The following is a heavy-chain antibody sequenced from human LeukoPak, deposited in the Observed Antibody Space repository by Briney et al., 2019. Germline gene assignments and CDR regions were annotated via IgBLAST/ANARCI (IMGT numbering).Heavy chain of an antibody. J-gene: IGHJ4*02. D-gene: IGHD5-18*01. CDR1: GFTFSSYS. Sequence: GGSLRLSCAASGFTFSSYSIHWVRQAPGKGLEWVAVIRNDGSNDYYADSVKGRFTISRDNSKNNVYLQMHSLRVEDTSIYYCARDYSWGFDYWGQGTVVAVSS. V-gene: IGHV3-30*02. CDR2: IRNDGSND. CDR3: ARDYSWGFDY.